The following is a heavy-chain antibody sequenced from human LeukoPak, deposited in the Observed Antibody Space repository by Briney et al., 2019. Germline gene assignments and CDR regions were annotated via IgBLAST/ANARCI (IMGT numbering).Heavy chain of an antibody. Sequence: SETLSLTCTVSGGSISSYYWSWIRQPAGKGLEWIGRVYSSGSTNYISSLKSRVTISIATSKSQFSLELTSVTAADTAVYYCARGGHSDAPHFAYSHVMDGWGKGTTVSVSS. J-gene: IGHJ6*04. CDR1: GGSISSYY. D-gene: IGHD1-26*01. CDR3: ARGGHSDAPHFAYSHVMDG. V-gene: IGHV4-4*07. CDR2: VYSSGST.